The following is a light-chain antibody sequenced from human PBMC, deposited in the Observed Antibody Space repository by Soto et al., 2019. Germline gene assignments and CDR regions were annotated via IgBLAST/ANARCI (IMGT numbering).Light chain of an antibody. Sequence: DIQMTQSPTTLSGSVGDRVTITCRASQTISSWLAWYQQKPGKAPKLLIYKASTLKSGVPSRFSGSGSGTEFTLTISSLQPDDFATYYCQHYHSSPWTFGQGTKVEIK. CDR2: KAS. J-gene: IGKJ1*01. V-gene: IGKV1-5*03. CDR1: QTISSW. CDR3: QHYHSSPWT.